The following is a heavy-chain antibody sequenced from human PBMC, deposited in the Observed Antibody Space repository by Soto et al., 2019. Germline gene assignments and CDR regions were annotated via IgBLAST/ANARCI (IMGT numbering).Heavy chain of an antibody. D-gene: IGHD3-9*01. CDR3: ARGVLTGYLYNPPLDY. J-gene: IGHJ4*02. CDR1: GYTFTSYD. CDR2: MNPNSGNT. Sequence: ASVKVSCKASGYTFTSYDINWVRQATGQGLEWMGWMNPNSGNTGYAQKFQGRVTMTRNTSISTAYMELSSLRSEDTTVYYCARGVLTGYLYNPPLDYWGQGTLVTVSS. V-gene: IGHV1-8*01.